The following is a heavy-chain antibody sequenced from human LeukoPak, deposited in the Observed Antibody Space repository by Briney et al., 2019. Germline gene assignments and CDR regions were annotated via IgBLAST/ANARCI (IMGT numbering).Heavy chain of an antibody. CDR2: VNPNSGAT. Sequence: GASVKVSCKASGYTLTAYYIFWARQAPGQRLEWMGWVNPNSGATNYAQMFQGRGTMTSDTSISTAYMELNRLRSDDTAVYYCARGGRGGIPFDFWGQGTLVTVS. CDR3: ARGGRGGIPFDF. D-gene: IGHD5-18*01. CDR1: GYTLTAYY. J-gene: IGHJ4*02. V-gene: IGHV1-2*02.